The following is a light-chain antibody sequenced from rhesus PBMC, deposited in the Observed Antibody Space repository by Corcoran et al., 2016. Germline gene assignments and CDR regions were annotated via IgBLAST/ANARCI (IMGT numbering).Light chain of an antibody. V-gene: IGKV1-28*03. J-gene: IGKJ4*01. CDR3: LQHNRYPLT. CDR1: QGISSY. CDR2: DAS. Sequence: DIQMTQSPSSLSASVGDTVTITCRASQGISSYLNWFQQKPGKAPKLLIYDASSLESGVPSRFSGSGAGTDFTLTISRLQPEDFAASYCLQHNRYPLTFGGGTKVEIK.